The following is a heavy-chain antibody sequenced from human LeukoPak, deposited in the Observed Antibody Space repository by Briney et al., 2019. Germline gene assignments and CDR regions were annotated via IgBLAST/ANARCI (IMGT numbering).Heavy chain of an antibody. Sequence: GGPLRLSCVASGFTFSNFGMNWVRQAPGKGLEWVSFISNISPYIYYADSVKGRFTISRDDAKNSLYLQMNSLRAEDSAVYYCARDWRDQLLHPYYFDYWGQGALVTVSS. CDR2: ISNISPYI. CDR1: GFTFSNFG. V-gene: IGHV3-21*06. CDR3: ARDWRDQLLHPYYFDY. D-gene: IGHD1-1*01. J-gene: IGHJ4*02.